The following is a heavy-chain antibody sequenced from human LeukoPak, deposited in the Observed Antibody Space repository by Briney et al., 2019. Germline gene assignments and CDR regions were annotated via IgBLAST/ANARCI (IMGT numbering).Heavy chain of an antibody. CDR1: GYTFTAYY. J-gene: IGHJ4*02. CDR3: ARDRESYTSGSYFI. Sequence: GASVKVSCKASGYTFTAYYIHWVRQAPGQGLGWMGWINPNSGDTNYAQKFRDRVTMARDTSVTAAYMELSSLGSDDTAVYYCARDRESYTSGSYFIWGQGSLITVSS. V-gene: IGHV1-2*02. CDR2: INPNSGDT. D-gene: IGHD3-10*01.